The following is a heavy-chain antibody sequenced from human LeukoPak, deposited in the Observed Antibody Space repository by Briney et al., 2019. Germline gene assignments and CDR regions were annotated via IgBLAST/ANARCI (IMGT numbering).Heavy chain of an antibody. CDR1: AGSISSYY. V-gene: IGHV4-59*12. CDR3: ARDGTAVVTAFGDYGMDV. D-gene: IGHD2-21*02. J-gene: IGHJ6*02. CDR2: VYYSGST. Sequence: SETLSLTCTVSAGSISSYYWSWLRQPPGKGLEWIGYVYYSGSTNYSPSLKSRVTISVDTSKNQFSLKLSSVTAADTAVYYCARDGTAVVTAFGDYGMDVWGQGTTVTVSS.